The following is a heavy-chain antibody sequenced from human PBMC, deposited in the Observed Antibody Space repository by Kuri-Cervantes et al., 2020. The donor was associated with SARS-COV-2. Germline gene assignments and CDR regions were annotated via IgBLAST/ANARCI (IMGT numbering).Heavy chain of an antibody. J-gene: IGHJ5*02. CDR1: GYSISSGYY. D-gene: IGHD2-2*01. V-gene: IGHV4-38-2*02. Sequence: SETLSLTCTVSGYSISSGYYRGWIRQPPGKGLEWIGSIYHSGSTYYNPSLKSRVTISVDTSKNQFSLKLSSVTAADTAVYYCARVGVYCSSTSCYPNWFDPWGQGTLVTVSS. CDR3: ARVGVYCSSTSCYPNWFDP. CDR2: IYHSGST.